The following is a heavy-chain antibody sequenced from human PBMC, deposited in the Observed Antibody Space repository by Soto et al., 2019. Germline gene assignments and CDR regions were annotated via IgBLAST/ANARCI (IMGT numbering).Heavy chain of an antibody. Sequence: GASVKVSCTESGYTFTIYYMHWVRQAPGQGLEWMGIINPSGGSTSYAQKFQGRVTMTRDTSTSTVYMELSSLRSGDTAVYYCARDREHGFTGTPSTIDYWGQGTLVTVS. J-gene: IGHJ4*02. CDR1: GYTFTIYY. V-gene: IGHV1-46*01. CDR3: ARDREHGFTGTPSTIDY. D-gene: IGHD1-1*01. CDR2: INPSGGST.